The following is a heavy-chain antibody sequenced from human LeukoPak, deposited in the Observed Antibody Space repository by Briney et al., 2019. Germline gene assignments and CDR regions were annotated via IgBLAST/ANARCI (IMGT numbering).Heavy chain of an antibody. D-gene: IGHD5-24*01. Sequence: PSETLSLTCAVYGGSFSGYYWSWIRQPPGKGLEWIGEINHSGSTNYNPSLKSRVTISVDTSKSQFSLKLSSVTAADTAVYYCARHAGRWLRLWFDPWGQGTLVTVSS. CDR1: GGSFSGYY. J-gene: IGHJ5*02. CDR3: ARHAGRWLRLWFDP. CDR2: INHSGST. V-gene: IGHV4-34*01.